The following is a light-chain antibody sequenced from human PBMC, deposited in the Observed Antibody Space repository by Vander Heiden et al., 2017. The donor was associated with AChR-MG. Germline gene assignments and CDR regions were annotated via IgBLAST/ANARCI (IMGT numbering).Light chain of an antibody. J-gene: IGKJ1*01. CDR3: ERLNDYPLT. Sequence: DVQLTQSPSFLSASVGDRVTITCRASQGISRYLAWYQQKPGKAPKLLIYAASTLESGVPSRFSGSGSGTEFTLTISSLQPEDFATYYCERLNDYPLTFGQGTKVEI. V-gene: IGKV1-9*01. CDR1: QGISRY. CDR2: AAS.